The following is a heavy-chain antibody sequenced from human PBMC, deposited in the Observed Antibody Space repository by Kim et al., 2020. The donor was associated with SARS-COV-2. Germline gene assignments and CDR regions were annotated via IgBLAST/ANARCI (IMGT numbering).Heavy chain of an antibody. CDR1: GVSVSSGSYH. Sequence: SETLSLTCTVSGVSVSSGSYHWNWIRQPADKGLEWIGRIHTSGTNYNPSLKSRVTILVDTSKNQFSLNLSSVTAADTAVYYCARRINAGMDVWGQGTTVTVSS. V-gene: IGHV4-61*02. J-gene: IGHJ6*02. CDR2: IHTSGT. D-gene: IGHD2-8*01. CDR3: ARRINAGMDV.